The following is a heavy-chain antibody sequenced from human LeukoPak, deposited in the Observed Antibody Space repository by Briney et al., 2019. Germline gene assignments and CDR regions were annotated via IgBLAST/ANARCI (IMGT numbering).Heavy chain of an antibody. D-gene: IGHD4-17*01. V-gene: IGHV3-53*01. J-gene: IGHJ3*01. Sequence: GGSLRLSCAASGFTVSSNYMSWVRQAPGKGLEWVSVIYSGGTTYYSDSVRGRFTISRDNSKNTLYLQMNSLTADDTAVYYCARDPNGDYIGAFDFRGQGTMVTVSS. CDR3: ARDPNGDYIGAFDF. CDR2: IYSGGTT. CDR1: GFTVSSNY.